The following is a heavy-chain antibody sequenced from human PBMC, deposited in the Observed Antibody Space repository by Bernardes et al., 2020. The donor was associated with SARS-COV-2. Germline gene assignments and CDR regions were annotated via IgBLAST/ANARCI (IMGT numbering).Heavy chain of an antibody. D-gene: IGHD1-26*01. J-gene: IGHJ3*02. CDR2: IYYRGAT. V-gene: IGHV4-39*01. Sequence: TLSLTCSVSGGSISSSSHFWGWIRQPPGKGLEWIGSIYYRGATYYNPSLKSRVTISVDTSKSQFSLKLSSVTAADTAVYFCARQGGLYSGTYPDAFDIWGQGTMVTVSS. CDR3: ARQGGLYSGTYPDAFDI. CDR1: GGSISSSSHF.